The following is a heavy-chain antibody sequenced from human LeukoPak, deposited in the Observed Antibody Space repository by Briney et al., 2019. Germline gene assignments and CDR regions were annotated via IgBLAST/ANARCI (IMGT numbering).Heavy chain of an antibody. V-gene: IGHV3-30*02. Sequence: GGSLRLSCAASGFTFSSYWMHWVRQAPGKGLEWVAFIRYDGSNKYYADSVKGRFTISRDNSKNTLYLQMNSLRAEDTAVYYCAKDGGRAAYYMDVWGKGTTVTISS. CDR2: IRYDGSNK. CDR3: AKDGGRAAYYMDV. D-gene: IGHD3-16*01. CDR1: GFTFSSYW. J-gene: IGHJ6*03.